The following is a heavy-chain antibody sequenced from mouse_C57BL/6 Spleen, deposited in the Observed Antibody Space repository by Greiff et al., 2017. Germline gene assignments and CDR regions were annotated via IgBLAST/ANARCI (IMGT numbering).Heavy chain of an antibody. V-gene: IGHV5-6*01. Sequence: EVQLVESGGDLVKPGGSLKLSCAASGFTFSSYGMSWVRQTPDKRLEWVATISSGGSYTYYPDSVKGRFTISRDNAKNTLYLQMSSLKSEDTAMYYCARDGNYVGFAYWGQGTLVTVSA. D-gene: IGHD2-1*01. CDR2: ISSGGSYT. CDR1: GFTFSSYG. CDR3: ARDGNYVGFAY. J-gene: IGHJ3*01.